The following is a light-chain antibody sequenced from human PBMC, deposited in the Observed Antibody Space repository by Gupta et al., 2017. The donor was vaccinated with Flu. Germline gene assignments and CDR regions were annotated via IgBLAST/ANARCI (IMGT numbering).Light chain of an antibody. CDR1: SSNIGSNY. CDR3: DAWEDSRSGSYV. CDR2: RNN. Sequence: SVLPQPPSASRAPGQRITISCSGSSSNIGSNYVYCYQHLPGTAPKLLIYRNNQRHSGGPDRISGSKSGPSAAVAISGLRAEDEADYYCDAWEDSRSGSYVFGTGTKVTVL. V-gene: IGLV1-47*01. J-gene: IGLJ1*01.